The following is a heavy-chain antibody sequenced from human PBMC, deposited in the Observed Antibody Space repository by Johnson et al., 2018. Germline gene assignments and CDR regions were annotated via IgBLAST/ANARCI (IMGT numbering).Heavy chain of an antibody. D-gene: IGHD3-22*01. CDR3: AKENYASGGHYSGAFDN. CDR1: GFTFSTYA. J-gene: IGHJ3*02. V-gene: IGHV3-23*04. CDR2: ISGRGDRT. Sequence: VQLVQSGGGLVQXGGSXRLXCAASGFTFSTYAMGWVRQAPGRGLEWVLGISGRGDRTYSADSLNGRFTISRDNSKNTLSLQMDSLRAEDTAVYYCAKENYASGGHYSGAFDNWGQGTMVTVSS.